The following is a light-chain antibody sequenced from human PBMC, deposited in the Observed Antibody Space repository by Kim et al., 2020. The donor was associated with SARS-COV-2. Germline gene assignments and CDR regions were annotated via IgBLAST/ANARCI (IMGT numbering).Light chain of an antibody. CDR1: SSNMENNY. J-gene: IGLJ2*01. V-gene: IGLV1-51*01. CDR3: GTWDSSLSAGV. CDR2: DNN. Sequence: GQKVTISCSGSSSNMENNYVSWYQQLPGTATKLLIYDNNKRPSGIPDRFSGSKSGTSATLGITGLQTGDEADFYCGTWDSSLSAGVFGGGTQLTVL.